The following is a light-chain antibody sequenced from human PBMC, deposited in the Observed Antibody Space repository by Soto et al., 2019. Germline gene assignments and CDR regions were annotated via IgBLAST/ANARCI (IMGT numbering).Light chain of an antibody. CDR1: QSVSSSY. CDR2: GAS. J-gene: IGKJ2*01. Sequence: EIVMTQSPATLSVSPGESATLSCRASQSVSSSYLAWYQQKPGQAPRLLIYGASSRAAGIPDRFSGSGSGTDFSLTISRLEPEDFAVYYCQQYGGSPPMYTFGQGTKVDIK. V-gene: IGKV3-20*01. CDR3: QQYGGSPPMYT.